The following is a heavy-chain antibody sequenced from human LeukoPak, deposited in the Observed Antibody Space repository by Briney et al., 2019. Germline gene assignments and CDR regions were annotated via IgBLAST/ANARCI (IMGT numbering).Heavy chain of an antibody. CDR3: ARDYGGSSPFDY. D-gene: IGHD4-23*01. V-gene: IGHV3-48*03. Sequence: GGSLRLSCVASGFTFSSYEMNWVRQAPGKGLEWVSYISSSGSTIYYADSVKGRFTISRDNAKNSLYLQMSSLRAEDTAVYHCARDYGGSSPFDYWGQGTLVTVSS. CDR2: ISSSGSTI. J-gene: IGHJ4*02. CDR1: GFTFSSYE.